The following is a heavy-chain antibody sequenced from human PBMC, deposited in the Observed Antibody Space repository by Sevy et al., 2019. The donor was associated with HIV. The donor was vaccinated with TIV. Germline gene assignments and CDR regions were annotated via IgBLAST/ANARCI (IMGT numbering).Heavy chain of an antibody. CDR1: GFTFSSYS. CDR3: ARVGIVVGGAFDI. D-gene: IGHD2-15*01. Sequence: GGYLRLSCAASGFTFSSYSMNWVRQAPGKGLEWISYISSSSSTIYYADSVKGRFTISRDNAKNSLYLQMNSLRAEDSPAYYCARVGIVVGGAFDIWGQGTMVTVSS. J-gene: IGHJ3*02. V-gene: IGHV3-48*01. CDR2: ISSSSSTI.